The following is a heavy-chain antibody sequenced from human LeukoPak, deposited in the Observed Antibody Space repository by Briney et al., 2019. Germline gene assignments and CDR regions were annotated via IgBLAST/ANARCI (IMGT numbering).Heavy chain of an antibody. D-gene: IGHD2-15*01. CDR3: ARHPFATPFDY. CDR1: GGSISDNY. CDR2: AYYSGHT. V-gene: IGHV4-59*08. J-gene: IGHJ4*02. Sequence: PSETLSLTCTVSGGSISDNYWSWIRQPPGKGLEWIGYAYYSGHTNYNSSLKSRVTMSLDTSKSQFTLRLSSVTAADTAVYFCARHPFATPFDYWGPGTLVTVSS.